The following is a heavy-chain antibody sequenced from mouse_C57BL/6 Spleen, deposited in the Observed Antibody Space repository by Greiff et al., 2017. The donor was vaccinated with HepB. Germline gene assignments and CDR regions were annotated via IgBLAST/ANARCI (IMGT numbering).Heavy chain of an antibody. V-gene: IGHV14-2*01. CDR1: GFNIKDYY. CDR3: ARCRYYSNDVYDLDY. Sequence: EVQLQQSGAELVKPGASVQLSCTASGFNIKDYYMHWVKQRTDQGLAWIGRIDPEAGETKYAPTFQGKATITADTSSNTAYLQLSSLKSEDTAVEYCARCRYYSNDVYDLDYWGQGTTLTGSA. CDR2: IDPEAGET. J-gene: IGHJ2*01. D-gene: IGHD2-5*01.